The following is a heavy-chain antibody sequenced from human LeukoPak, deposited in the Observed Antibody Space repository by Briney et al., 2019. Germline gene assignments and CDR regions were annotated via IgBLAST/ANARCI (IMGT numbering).Heavy chain of an antibody. Sequence: ASVKVSCKASGYTLTGNNIHWVRQPPGQGLEWMGWINPNSGGTIYAQNFQGRVTMTRDTSITTAYMELSRLRYDDTAVYYCARGWGALEVAGTTDYWGQGTLVIVSS. CDR2: INPNSGGT. V-gene: IGHV1-2*02. CDR3: ARGWGALEVAGTTDY. D-gene: IGHD6-19*01. J-gene: IGHJ4*02. CDR1: GYTLTGNN.